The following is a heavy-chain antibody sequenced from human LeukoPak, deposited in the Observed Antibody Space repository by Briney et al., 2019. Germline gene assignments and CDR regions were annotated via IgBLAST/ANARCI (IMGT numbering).Heavy chain of an antibody. CDR2: INHSGST. Sequence: PSETLSLTCAVSGGSFSGYYWSWIRQPPGKGLEWIGEINHSGSTNYNPSLKSRVTGFVDTSKNQVSLRLSSVTAADTAVYYCARHGTISSESYFDYWGQGALVTVSS. J-gene: IGHJ4*02. D-gene: IGHD1-14*01. CDR1: GGSFSGYY. V-gene: IGHV4-34*01. CDR3: ARHGTISSESYFDY.